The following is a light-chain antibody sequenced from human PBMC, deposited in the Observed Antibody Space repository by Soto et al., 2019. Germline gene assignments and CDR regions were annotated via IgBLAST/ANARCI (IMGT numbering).Light chain of an antibody. CDR2: GAS. CDR3: QQYNNWPRT. J-gene: IGKJ1*01. Sequence: EIVISQSPSTLSVSPGASATLSCRASQSVSTNLAWYQQKPGQVPRVLIYGASTRATEIPARFSGSGSGTEFTLTIDSLQSEDFAVYYCQQYNNWPRTFGQGTK. CDR1: QSVSTN. V-gene: IGKV3-15*01.